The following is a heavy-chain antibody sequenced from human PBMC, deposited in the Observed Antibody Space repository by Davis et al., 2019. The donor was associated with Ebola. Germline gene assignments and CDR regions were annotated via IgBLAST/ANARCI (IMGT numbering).Heavy chain of an antibody. J-gene: IGHJ4*02. V-gene: IGHV4-59*08. D-gene: IGHD3-22*01. CDR1: GGSISSYY. Sequence: PSETLSLTCTVSGGSISSYYWSWIRQPPGKGLEWIGYIYYSGSTNYNPSLKSRVTISVDTSKNQFSLKLSSVTAAGTAVYYCARLSVITTGFDYWGQGTLVTVSS. CDR2: IYYSGST. CDR3: ARLSVITTGFDY.